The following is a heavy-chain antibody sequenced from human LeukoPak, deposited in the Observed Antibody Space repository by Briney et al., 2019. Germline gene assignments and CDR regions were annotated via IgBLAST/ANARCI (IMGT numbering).Heavy chain of an antibody. CDR3: ARCLQWPLRRCFDY. J-gene: IGHJ4*02. V-gene: IGHV4-34*01. Sequence: SETLSLTCAVYGETFSDYYWTWIRQPPGKGLDWIGEINHSGSTDYNPSLKSRVTISVDTSKNQFSLRLSSVTAADTAVYYCARCLQWPLRRCFDYWGQGTLVTVSS. CDR2: INHSGST. D-gene: IGHD2-15*01. CDR1: GETFSDYY.